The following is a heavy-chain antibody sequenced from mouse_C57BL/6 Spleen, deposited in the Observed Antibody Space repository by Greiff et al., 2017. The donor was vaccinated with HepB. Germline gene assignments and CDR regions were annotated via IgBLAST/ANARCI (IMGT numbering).Heavy chain of an antibody. V-gene: IGHV14-2*01. D-gene: IGHD1-1*01. Sequence: EVKLVESGAELVKPGASVKLSCTASGFNIKDYYMHWVKQRTEQGLEWIGRIDPEDGETKYAPKFQGKATITADTSSNTAYLQLSSLTSEDTAVYYCATITTVVATYYAMDYWGQGTSVTVSS. CDR3: ATITTVVATYYAMDY. CDR2: IDPEDGET. J-gene: IGHJ4*01. CDR1: GFNIKDYY.